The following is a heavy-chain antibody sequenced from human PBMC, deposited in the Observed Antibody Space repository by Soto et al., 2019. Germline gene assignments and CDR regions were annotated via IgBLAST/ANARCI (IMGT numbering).Heavy chain of an antibody. CDR3: AQDRGYFYGPGSSIYYFDY. CDR1: GFTFASYA. J-gene: IGHJ4*02. D-gene: IGHD3-10*01. V-gene: IGHV3-23*01. Sequence: EVQLLESGGGLVQPGGSLRLSCAASGFTFASYAMNWVRQAPGKGLEWVSGIRGSGGSTYYADPAKGRFTISRDNSKNTLYLQMNSLRAEDTAVYYCAQDRGYFYGPGSSIYYFDYWGQGTLVTVS. CDR2: IRGSGGST.